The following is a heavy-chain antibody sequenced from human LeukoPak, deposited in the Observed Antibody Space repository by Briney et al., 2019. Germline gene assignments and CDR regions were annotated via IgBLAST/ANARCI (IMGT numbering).Heavy chain of an antibody. J-gene: IGHJ5*02. CDR3: ATDLRTPSA. D-gene: IGHD1-14*01. Sequence: GSLRLSCAASGFTFSSYAMSWVRQAPGKGLEWVSSLSGSARSTYYADSVKGRFTISRDNLKNTLYLQMNSLRAEDTAVYYCATDLRTPSAWGQGTLVTVSS. V-gene: IGHV3-23*01. CDR2: LSGSARST. CDR1: GFTFSSYA.